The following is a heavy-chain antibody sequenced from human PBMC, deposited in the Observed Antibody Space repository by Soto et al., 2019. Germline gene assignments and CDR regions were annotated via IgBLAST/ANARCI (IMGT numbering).Heavy chain of an antibody. CDR3: AMEYCSSTSCYRDY. CDR2: INAGNGNT. J-gene: IGHJ4*02. Sequence: ASVKVSCKASGYTFTSYAMHWVRQAPGQRLEWMGWINAGNGNTKYSQKFQGRVTITADKSTSTAYMELSSLRSEDTAVYYCAMEYCSSTSCYRDYWGQGTQVTVSS. CDR1: GYTFTSYA. D-gene: IGHD2-2*02. V-gene: IGHV1-3*01.